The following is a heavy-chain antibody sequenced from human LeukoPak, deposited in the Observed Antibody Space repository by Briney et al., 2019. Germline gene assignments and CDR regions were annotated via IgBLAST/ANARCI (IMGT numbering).Heavy chain of an antibody. CDR1: GFSFSDYS. CDR2: ITSRSAFT. J-gene: IGHJ5*02. D-gene: IGHD2-2*01. Sequence: PGGSLRLSCVASGFSFSDYSMNWVRQSPGKGLEWIAYITSRSAFTYFADSVKGRFTVSRDNAKNSLYLQMNSLRAEDMALYYCAKADCSSTSCPNNWFDPWGQGTLVTVSS. V-gene: IGHV3-21*05. CDR3: AKADCSSTSCPNNWFDP.